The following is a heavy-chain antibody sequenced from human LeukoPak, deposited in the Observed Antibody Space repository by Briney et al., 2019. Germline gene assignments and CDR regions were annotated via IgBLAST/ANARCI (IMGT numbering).Heavy chain of an antibody. CDR3: AKDPRGYSYGGIDY. V-gene: IGHV3-30*18. CDR2: ISYDGSNR. Sequence: GGSLRLSCAASGFTFSSYGMHWVRQAPGKGLEWVAVISYDGSNRYYADSVKGRFTISRDNSKNTLYLQMNSLRAEDTAVYYCAKDPRGYSYGGIDYWGQGTLVTVSS. CDR1: GFTFSSYG. J-gene: IGHJ4*02. D-gene: IGHD5-18*01.